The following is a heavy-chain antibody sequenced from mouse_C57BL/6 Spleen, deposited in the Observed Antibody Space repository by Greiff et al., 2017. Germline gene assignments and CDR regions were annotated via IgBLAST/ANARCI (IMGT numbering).Heavy chain of an antibody. J-gene: IGHJ1*03. CDR2: IRHKANGYTT. V-gene: IGHV7-3*01. CDR1: GFTFTDYY. Sequence: EVKLVESGGGLVQPGGSLSLSCAASGFTFTDYYMSWVRQPPGKALEWLGFIRHKANGYTTEYSASVKGRFTITRDNYQTILYLQMNALRAEDSDTDDCARLYGNYVWYFDVWGTGTTVTVSS. D-gene: IGHD2-1*01. CDR3: ARLYGNYVWYFDV.